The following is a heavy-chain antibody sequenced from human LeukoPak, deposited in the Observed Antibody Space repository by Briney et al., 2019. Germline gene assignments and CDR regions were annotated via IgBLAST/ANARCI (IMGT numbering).Heavy chain of an antibody. CDR2: IYYSGTT. D-gene: IGHD3-10*01. V-gene: IGHV4-39*07. CDR3: ARVVLWFGDRGHYFDL. CDR1: GGSISSSSYY. J-gene: IGHJ2*01. Sequence: PSETLSLTCTVSGGSISSSSYYWGGFRQPPGKGLEWMGSIYYSGTTYYNPSLKSRVTISVDTSKNQFSLKLSSVTVADTAVYYYARVVLWFGDRGHYFDLWGRGTLVTVSS.